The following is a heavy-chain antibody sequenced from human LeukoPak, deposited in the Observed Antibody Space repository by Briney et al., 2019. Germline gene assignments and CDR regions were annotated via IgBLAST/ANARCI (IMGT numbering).Heavy chain of an antibody. CDR1: GDSVSSNSAA. V-gene: IGHV6-1*01. Sequence: SQTLSLTCAISGDSVSSNSAAWNWIRQSPSRGLEWLGRTYYRSKWYNDYAVSVKSRITINPDTSKNLFSLQLNSVTPEDTAVYYCARGGVYYDILTGYYLRAPDVWGQGTTVTVSS. J-gene: IGHJ6*02. CDR3: ARGGVYYDILTGYYLRAPDV. CDR2: TYYRSKWYN. D-gene: IGHD3-9*01.